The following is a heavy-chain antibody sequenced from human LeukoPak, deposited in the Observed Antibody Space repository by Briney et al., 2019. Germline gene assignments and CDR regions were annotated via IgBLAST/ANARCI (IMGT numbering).Heavy chain of an antibody. CDR2: IYSTGST. CDR1: GGSINFYY. J-gene: IGHJ4*02. Sequence: SSETLSLTCTLSGGSINFYYWNWIRQPAGKGLEWIGRIYSTGSTNYSPSLKSRVTMSVDKSKNQFSLNLSSVTAADTAVYYCARGIADPYSFDSWGQGILVTVSS. V-gene: IGHV4-4*07. D-gene: IGHD6-13*01. CDR3: ARGIADPYSFDS.